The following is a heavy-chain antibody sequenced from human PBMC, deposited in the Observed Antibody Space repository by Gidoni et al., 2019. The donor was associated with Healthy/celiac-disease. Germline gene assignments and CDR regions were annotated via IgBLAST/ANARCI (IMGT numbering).Heavy chain of an antibody. Sequence: EVQLVESGGGLVQPGGSLRLSCAASGFTFSSYDMHWVRQATGKGREWVSAIGTAGDPYYPGSVKGRFTISRENAKNSLYLQMNSRRAGDTAVYYCARSLHSGYAYGMDVWGQGTTVTVSS. J-gene: IGHJ6*02. CDR3: ARSLHSGYAYGMDV. V-gene: IGHV3-13*05. CDR1: GFTFSSYD. D-gene: IGHD5-12*01. CDR2: IGTAGDP.